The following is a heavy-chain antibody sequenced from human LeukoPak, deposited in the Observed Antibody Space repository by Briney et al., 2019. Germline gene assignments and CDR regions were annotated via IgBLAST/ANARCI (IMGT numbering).Heavy chain of an antibody. D-gene: IGHD2-15*01. Sequence: SETLSLTCAVYGGSFSGYYWSWIRQPPGKGLEWIGEINHSGSTNYNPSLKSRVTISVDTSKSQFSLKLSSVTAADTAVYYCARGDLVVVVAATSFDYWGQGTLVTVSS. CDR1: GGSFSGYY. CDR2: INHSGST. CDR3: ARGDLVVVVAATSFDY. J-gene: IGHJ4*02. V-gene: IGHV4-34*01.